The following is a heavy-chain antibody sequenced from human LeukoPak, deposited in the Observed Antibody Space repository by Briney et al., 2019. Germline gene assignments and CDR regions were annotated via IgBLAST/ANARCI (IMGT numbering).Heavy chain of an antibody. CDR1: GFTFSSYA. Sequence: PGGSLRLSCAASGFTFSSYAMHWVRQAPGKGLEWVAVISYDGSNKYYADSVKGRFTISRDNSKNTLYLQMNSLRAEDTAVYYCARVRGALGYFDYWGQGTLVTVSS. V-gene: IGHV3-30-3*01. CDR2: ISYDGSNK. CDR3: ARVRGALGYFDY. J-gene: IGHJ4*02. D-gene: IGHD7-27*01.